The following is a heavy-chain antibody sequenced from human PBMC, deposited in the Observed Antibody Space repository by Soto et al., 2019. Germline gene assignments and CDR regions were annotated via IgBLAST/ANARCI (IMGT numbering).Heavy chain of an antibody. V-gene: IGHV1-2*02. J-gene: IGHJ4*02. CDR3: ERAIAVAESNFDY. CDR2: INPNSGGT. D-gene: IGHD6-19*01. Sequence: SVKVSCKASGYTFTGYYMHWVRQAPGQGLEWMGWINPNSGGTNYAQKFQGRVTMTRDKSISTAYMELSRLRSDDTAVYYCERAIAVAESNFDYWGQGTMVTVSA. CDR1: GYTFTGYY.